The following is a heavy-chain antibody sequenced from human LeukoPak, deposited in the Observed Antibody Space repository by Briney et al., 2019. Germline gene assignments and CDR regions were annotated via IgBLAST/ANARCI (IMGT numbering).Heavy chain of an antibody. Sequence: GRSLRLSCAASGFTFSSYGMHWVRQAPGKGLEWVAVIWYDGSNKYYADSVKGRFTISRDNSKNTLYLQMNSLRSEDTAVYYCARSSVQAWFDPWGQGTLVTVSS. CDR3: ARSSVQAWFDP. CDR1: GFTFSSYG. J-gene: IGHJ5*02. CDR2: IWYDGSNK. V-gene: IGHV3-33*01. D-gene: IGHD6-6*01.